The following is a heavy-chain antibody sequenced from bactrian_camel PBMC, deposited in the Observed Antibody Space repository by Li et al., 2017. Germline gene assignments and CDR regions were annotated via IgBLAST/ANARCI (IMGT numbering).Heavy chain of an antibody. D-gene: IGHD3*01. CDR1: GYTFTTSC. V-gene: IGHV3S1*01. CDR2: ISSSGHFG. J-gene: IGHJ4*01. Sequence: HVQLVESGGGSVQAGGSLRLSCEASGYTFTTSCMGWFRQAPGKGREGVAAISSSGHFGYYADSVKGRFAISRGNVKNTMYLQMNSLKPEDTAMYYCAALKWATCASSRASLSVAYSYRGQGTQVTVS. CDR3: AALKWATCASSRASLSVAYSY.